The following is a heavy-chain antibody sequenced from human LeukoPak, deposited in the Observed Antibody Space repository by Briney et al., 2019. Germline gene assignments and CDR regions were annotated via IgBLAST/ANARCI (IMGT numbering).Heavy chain of an antibody. CDR2: IYYSGST. CDR1: GGSIRSYY. CDR3: ARDSHPYYV. V-gene: IGHV4-59*01. Sequence: ETLSLTCTVSGGSIRSYYWSWIRQPPGKGLEWIGYIYYSGSTNYNPSLKSRVTISVDTSKNQFSLKLSSVTAADTAVYYCARDSHPYYVWGQGTLVTVSS. J-gene: IGHJ4*02. D-gene: IGHD3-16*01.